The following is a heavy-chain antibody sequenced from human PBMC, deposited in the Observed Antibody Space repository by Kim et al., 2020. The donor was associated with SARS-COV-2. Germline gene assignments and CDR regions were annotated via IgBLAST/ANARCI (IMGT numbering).Heavy chain of an antibody. CDR1: GGSISSSSYY. CDR3: ASQVGYRSGSYQYYFDY. V-gene: IGHV4-39*01. D-gene: IGHD3-10*01. J-gene: IGHJ4*02. Sequence: SETLSLTCTVSGGSISSSSYYWGWIRQPPGKGLEWIGSIYYSGSTYYNPSLKSRVTISVDTSKNQFSLKLSSVTAADTAVYYCASQVGYRSGSYQYYFDYWGQGTLVTVSS. CDR2: IYYSGST.